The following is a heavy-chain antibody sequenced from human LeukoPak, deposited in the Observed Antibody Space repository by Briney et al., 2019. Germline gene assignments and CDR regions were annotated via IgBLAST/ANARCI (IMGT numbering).Heavy chain of an antibody. CDR1: GGSISSGGYY. J-gene: IGHJ3*02. CDR2: IYTSGST. D-gene: IGHD6-19*01. Sequence: SETLSLTCTVSGGSISSGGYYWSWIRQHPGKGLEWIGRIYTSGSTYYNPSLRSRVTMSVDTSKNQFSLKLSSVTAADTAVYYCARDTVAVAAQPTFDIWGQGTMVTVSS. V-gene: IGHV4-39*07. CDR3: ARDTVAVAAQPTFDI.